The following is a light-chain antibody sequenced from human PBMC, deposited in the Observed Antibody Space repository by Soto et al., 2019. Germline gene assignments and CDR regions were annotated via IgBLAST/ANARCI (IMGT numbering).Light chain of an antibody. CDR3: SSYTSSSTLSYV. Sequence: QSVLTQPASVSGSPGQSITISCTGTSSDVGGYNYVSWYQQHPGKAPKLMIYEVSNRPSGVSNRFSGSKSGNTASLTISGLQADDEPDYYCSSYTSSSTLSYVFGTGTKLTVL. J-gene: IGLJ1*01. CDR2: EVS. V-gene: IGLV2-14*01. CDR1: SSDVGGYNY.